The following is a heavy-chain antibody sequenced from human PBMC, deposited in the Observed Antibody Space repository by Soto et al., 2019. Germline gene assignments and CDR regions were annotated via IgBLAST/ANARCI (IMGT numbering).Heavy chain of an antibody. V-gene: IGHV3-30-3*01. CDR3: ARGSRRWLQDPCAEYFQH. J-gene: IGHJ1*01. CDR1: GFTFSSYA. CDR2: ISYDGSNK. Sequence: GGSLRLSCAASGFTFSSYAMHWVRQAPGKGLEWVAVISYDGSNKYYADSVKGRFTISRDNSKNTLYLQMNSLRAEDTAVYYCARGSRRWLQDPCAEYFQHWGQGTLVTVSS. D-gene: IGHD5-12*01.